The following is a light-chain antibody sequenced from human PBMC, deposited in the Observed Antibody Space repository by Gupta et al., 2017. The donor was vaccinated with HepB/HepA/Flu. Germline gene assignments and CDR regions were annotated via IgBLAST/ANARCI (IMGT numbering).Light chain of an antibody. CDR3: QQDNNWPWT. CDR2: GAS. V-gene: IGKV3-15*01. J-gene: IGKJ1*01. Sequence: EIVMTQSPATLSVSPGERVALFCRASQSVHINLAWIQQKPGQAPRVLFYGASTRATGVPARFIGSGSRTEFTLTITSLQSEDVAVYFCQQDNNWPWTFGQGTKVEIK. CDR1: QSVHIN.